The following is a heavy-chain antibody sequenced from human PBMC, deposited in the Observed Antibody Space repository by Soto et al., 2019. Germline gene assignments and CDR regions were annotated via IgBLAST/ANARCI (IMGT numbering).Heavy chain of an antibody. CDR2: VSSGGGSP. CDR1: GFTFSDYA. CDR3: VKGNGRIVPRHFDY. D-gene: IGHD1-1*01. J-gene: IGHJ4*02. V-gene: IGHV3-23*01. Sequence: EVQLLESGGGLVQPGGSLRLSCAAAGFTFSDYAMSWVRQAPGQGLEWVSGVSSGGGSPYNADSVKGRFTIYRDNSKNTLYLQMNSLRAEDTAVYYCVKGNGRIVPRHFDYWGQGTLVTVSS.